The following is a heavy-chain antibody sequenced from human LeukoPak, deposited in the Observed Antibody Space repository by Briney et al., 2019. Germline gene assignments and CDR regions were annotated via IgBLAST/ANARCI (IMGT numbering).Heavy chain of an antibody. Sequence: ASVKVSCKASGYTFTSYYMHWERQAPGQGLEWMGIINPSGGSTSYAQKFQGRVTMTRDTSTSTVYMELSSLRSEDTAVYYCAVSGGSYYYFDYWGQGTLVTVSS. D-gene: IGHD1-26*01. CDR3: AVSGGSYYYFDY. V-gene: IGHV1-46*01. J-gene: IGHJ4*02. CDR2: INPSGGST. CDR1: GYTFTSYY.